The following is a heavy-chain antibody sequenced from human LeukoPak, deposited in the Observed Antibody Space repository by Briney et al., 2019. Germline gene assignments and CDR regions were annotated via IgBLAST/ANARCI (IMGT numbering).Heavy chain of an antibody. V-gene: IGHV1-2*06. J-gene: IGHJ6*02. CDR2: INPNSGGT. Sequence: ASVKVSCKASGYTFTGYYMHWVRQAPGQGLEWMGRINPNSGGTNYAQKFQGRVTMTRDTSTSTVYMELSSLRSEDTAVYYCARDNSETYYYGMDVWGQGTTVTVSS. CDR1: GYTFTGYY. D-gene: IGHD3-10*01. CDR3: ARDNSETYYYGMDV.